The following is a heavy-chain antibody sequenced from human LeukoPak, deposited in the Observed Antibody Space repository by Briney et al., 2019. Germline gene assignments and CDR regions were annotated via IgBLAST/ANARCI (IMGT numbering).Heavy chain of an antibody. Sequence: SETLSLTCTVSGGSISSSSYYWGWIRQPPGKGLEWIGSIYYSGSTYYNPPLKSRVTISVDTSKNQFSLKLSSVTAADTAVYYCASSAGTYYYGSGSYYFDYWGQGTLVTVSS. CDR3: ASSAGTYYYGSGSYYFDY. D-gene: IGHD3-10*01. CDR1: GGSISSSSYY. V-gene: IGHV4-39*01. CDR2: IYYSGST. J-gene: IGHJ4*02.